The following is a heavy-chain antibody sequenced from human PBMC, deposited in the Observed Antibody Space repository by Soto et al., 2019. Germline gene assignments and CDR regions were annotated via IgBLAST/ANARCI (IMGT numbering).Heavy chain of an antibody. D-gene: IGHD5-12*01. J-gene: IGHJ4*02. CDR3: ARLAGYDRIDY. CDR1: GGSISSYY. Sequence: SETLSLTCTVSGGSISSYYWSWIRQPPGKGLEWIGYINYSGSTNYNPSLKSGVTISVDTSKNQFSLKLSSVTAADTAVYYCARLAGYDRIDYWGQGTLVTVSS. V-gene: IGHV4-59*01. CDR2: INYSGST.